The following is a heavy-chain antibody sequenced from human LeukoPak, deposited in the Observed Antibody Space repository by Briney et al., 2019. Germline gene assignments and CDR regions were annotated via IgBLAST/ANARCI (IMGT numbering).Heavy chain of an antibody. V-gene: IGHV4-34*01. CDR2: INHGGST. CDR3: ARATYYYDSSGYYYAFDY. Sequence: KTSETLSLTCAVYGGSFSGDFWSWIRQSPGKGLEWIGEINHGGSTTYNPSLQSRVTMSVDTSTNQISLKMTSVTAADTAVYYCARATYYYDSSGYYYAFDYWGQGTLVTVSS. D-gene: IGHD3-22*01. J-gene: IGHJ4*02. CDR1: GGSFSGDF.